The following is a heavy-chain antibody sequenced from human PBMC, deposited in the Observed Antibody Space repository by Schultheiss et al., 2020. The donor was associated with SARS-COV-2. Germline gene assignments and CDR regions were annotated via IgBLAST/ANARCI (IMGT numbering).Heavy chain of an antibody. CDR2: ISYDGSNK. CDR1: GFTFSSYV. J-gene: IGHJ6*02. Sequence: GGSLRLSCAASGFTFSSYVMHWVRQAPGKGLEWGALISYDGSNKYYADSVKGRFTISRDNSKNTLYLQMNSLRAEDTAVYYCARTLLTYYYYYYGMDVWGQGTTVTVSS. D-gene: IGHD2-21*02. V-gene: IGHV3-30-3*01. CDR3: ARTLLTYYYYYYGMDV.